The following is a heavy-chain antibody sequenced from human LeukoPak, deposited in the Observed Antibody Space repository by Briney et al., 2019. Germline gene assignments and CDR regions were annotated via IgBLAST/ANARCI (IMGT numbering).Heavy chain of an antibody. CDR2: ISSSSSYI. CDR1: GFTFSSYS. J-gene: IGHJ4*02. D-gene: IGHD6-13*01. V-gene: IGHV3-21*01. Sequence: PGGSLRLSCAASGFTFSSYSMSWVSQAPGKGLEWVSSISSSSSYIYYADSVKGRFTISRDNAKNSLYLQMNSLRAEDTAVYYCASHHLYSSSSSLDYWGQGTLVTVSS. CDR3: ASHHLYSSSSSLDY.